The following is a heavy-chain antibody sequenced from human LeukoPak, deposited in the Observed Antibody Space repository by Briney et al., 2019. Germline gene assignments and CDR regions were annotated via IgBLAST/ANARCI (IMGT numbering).Heavy chain of an antibody. CDR3: AIGSFLLRYFDY. CDR1: GGSFSGYY. D-gene: IGHD2-21*01. V-gene: IGHV4-59*01. J-gene: IGHJ4*02. Sequence: SETLSLTCAVYGGSFSGYYWSWIRQPPGKGLEWIGYIYYSGSTNYNPSLKSRVTISVDASKNQFSLKLSSVTAADTAVYYCAIGSFLLRYFDYWGQGTLVTVSS. CDR2: IYYSGST.